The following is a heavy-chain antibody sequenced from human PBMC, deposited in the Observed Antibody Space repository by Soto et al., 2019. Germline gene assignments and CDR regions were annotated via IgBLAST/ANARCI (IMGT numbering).Heavy chain of an antibody. CDR1: GGSFSGYY. CDR3: ARRIRGSWSLGWFDP. J-gene: IGHJ5*02. CDR2: INHSGST. D-gene: IGHD6-13*01. V-gene: IGHV4-34*01. Sequence: QVQLQQWGAGLLKPSETLSLTCAVYGGSFSGYYWSWIRQPPGKGLEWIGEINHSGSTNYNPSLKSRVTISVDTSKNQFSLKLSSVTAADTAVYYCARRIRGSWSLGWFDPWGQGTLVTVSS.